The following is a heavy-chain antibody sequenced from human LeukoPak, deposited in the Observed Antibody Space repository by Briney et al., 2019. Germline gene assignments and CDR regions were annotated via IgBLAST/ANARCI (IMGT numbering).Heavy chain of an antibody. CDR3: ARDCSSWYPPYYYYGMDV. CDR1: GGSISSGGYY. Sequence: SETLSPTCTVSGGSISSGGYYWSWIRQHPGKGLEWIGYIYYSGSTYYNPSLKSRVTISVDTSKNQFSLKLSSVTAADTAVYYCARDCSSWYPPYYYYGMDVWGQGTTVTVSS. V-gene: IGHV4-31*03. D-gene: IGHD6-13*01. J-gene: IGHJ6*02. CDR2: IYYSGST.